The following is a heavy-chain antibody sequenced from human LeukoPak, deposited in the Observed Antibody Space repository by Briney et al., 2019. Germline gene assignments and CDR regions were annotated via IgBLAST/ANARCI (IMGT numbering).Heavy chain of an antibody. D-gene: IGHD4-11*01. J-gene: IGHJ6*02. V-gene: IGHV1-18*01. CDR1: GYTFTSYG. CDR2: ISAYNGNT. Sequence: ASVNVSCKASGYTFTSYGISWVRQAPGQGLEWMGWISAYNGNTNYAQKLQGRVTMTTDTSTSTAYMELRSLRSDDTAVYYCARDQPTVTTYYYYYGMDVWGQGTTVTVSS. CDR3: ARDQPTVTTYYYYYGMDV.